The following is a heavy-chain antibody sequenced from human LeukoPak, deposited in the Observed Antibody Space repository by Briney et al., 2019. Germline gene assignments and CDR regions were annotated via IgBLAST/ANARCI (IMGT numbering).Heavy chain of an antibody. CDR2: INHSGST. J-gene: IGHJ5*02. CDR3: ARRKRSGCSSTSCLLNWFDP. V-gene: IGHV4-34*01. D-gene: IGHD2-2*01. Sequence: SETLSLTSAVYGGSFSGYYWSWIRQPPGKGLEWIGEINHSGSTNYNPSLKSRVTISVDTSKNQFSLKLSSVTAADTAVYYCARRKRSGCSSTSCLLNWFDPWGQGTLVTVSS. CDR1: GGSFSGYY.